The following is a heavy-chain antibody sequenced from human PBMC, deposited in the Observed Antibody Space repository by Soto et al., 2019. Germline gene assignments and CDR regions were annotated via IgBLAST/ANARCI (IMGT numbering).Heavy chain of an antibody. V-gene: IGHV1-69*01. J-gene: IGHJ6*02. D-gene: IGHD2-15*01. CDR2: IIPIFGTA. CDR3: ARYIVVVVAATLEYYYYGMDV. CDR1: GGTFSSYA. Sequence: QVQLVQSGAEVKKPGSSVKVSCKASGGTFSSYAISWVRQAPGQGLEWMGGIIPIFGTANYAQKFQGRVTITPDESTSTACLELSSLRSEDTAVYYCARYIVVVVAATLEYYYYGMDVWGQGTTVTVSS.